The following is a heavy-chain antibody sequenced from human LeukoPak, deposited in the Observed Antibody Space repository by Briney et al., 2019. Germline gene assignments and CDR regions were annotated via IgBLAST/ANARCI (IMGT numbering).Heavy chain of an antibody. CDR3: AKDMYSSSSSAFDY. CDR2: ISWNSGSI. CDR1: GFTFDDYP. D-gene: IGHD6-6*01. V-gene: IGHV3-9*01. Sequence: GGSLTLSCAASGFTFDDYPMRWVRQAPGRGLEGVSGISWNSGSIGYADSVKGRFTISRDNAKNSLYLQMNSLRAEDTALYYCAKDMYSSSSSAFDYWGQGTLVTVSS. J-gene: IGHJ4*02.